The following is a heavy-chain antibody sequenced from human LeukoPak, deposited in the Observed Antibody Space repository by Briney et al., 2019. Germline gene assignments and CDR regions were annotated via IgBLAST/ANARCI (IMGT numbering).Heavy chain of an antibody. J-gene: IGHJ4*02. V-gene: IGHV3-21*01. CDR2: ISSTSTYI. CDR3: ARDLGPWELRY. CDR1: GFNFNTNS. Sequence: PGGSLRLSCAASGFNFNTNSMNWVRQAPGKGLEWVSSISSTSTYIDYADSVKGRFTISRDNAKNSLYLQMNSLRAEDTAVYYCARDLGPWELRYWGQGTLVTVSS. D-gene: IGHD1-26*01.